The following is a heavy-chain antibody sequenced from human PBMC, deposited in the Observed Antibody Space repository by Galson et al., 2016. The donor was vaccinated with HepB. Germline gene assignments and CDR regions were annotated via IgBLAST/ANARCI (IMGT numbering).Heavy chain of an antibody. Sequence: GTFSSSVITWVRQAPGQGLEWMGGIIPTFGTGNYAQKFQGRVTITADESTTTAYMELNSLRSEDTAVYYCARACSGSRCYSGDYWGQGTLVTVSS. CDR1: GTFSSSV. CDR3: ARACSGSRCYSGDY. CDR2: IIPTFGTG. D-gene: IGHD2-15*01. V-gene: IGHV1-69*01. J-gene: IGHJ4*02.